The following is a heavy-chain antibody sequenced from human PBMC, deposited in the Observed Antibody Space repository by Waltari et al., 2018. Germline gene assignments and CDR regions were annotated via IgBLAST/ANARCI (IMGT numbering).Heavy chain of an antibody. D-gene: IGHD6-19*01. V-gene: IGHV5-51*01. Sequence: EVQLVQSGAEVKKPGESLKISCKGSGYSFTSYWIGWVRQMPGKGLEWMGIIYPGDPDTRYSPSFQVQVTISADKSISTAYLQWSSLKASDTAMYYCAREVRDSSGWTGFDYWGQGTLVTVSS. CDR2: IYPGDPDT. CDR1: GYSFTSYW. J-gene: IGHJ4*02. CDR3: AREVRDSSGWTGFDY.